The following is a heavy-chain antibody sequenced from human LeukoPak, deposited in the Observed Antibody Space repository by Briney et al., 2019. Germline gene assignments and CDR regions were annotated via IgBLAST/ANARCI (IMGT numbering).Heavy chain of an antibody. CDR2: IHHSGST. CDR1: GYSISSGYF. J-gene: IGHJ4*02. Sequence: SETLSLTCTVSGYSISSGYFWGWIRQPPGKGLEWIGEIHHSGSTNYNPSLKSRVTISIDTSKNQFSLKLSSVTAADTAVYYCARGQDTAKQGYWGQGTLVTVSS. CDR3: ARGQDTAKQGY. D-gene: IGHD5-18*01. V-gene: IGHV4-38-2*02.